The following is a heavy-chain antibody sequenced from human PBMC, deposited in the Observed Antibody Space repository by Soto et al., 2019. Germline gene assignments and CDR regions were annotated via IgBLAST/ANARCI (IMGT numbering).Heavy chain of an antibody. V-gene: IGHV4-59*07. J-gene: IGHJ4*02. D-gene: IGHD6-13*01. CDR2: IYHTVNT. CDR3: ASTSIATPGTGLDS. Sequence: PSDTLSLTCSVSGVSIGSHFWSWIRQAPGKGPELVGYIYHTVNTNYNPALKSRVTISLDTSRDQFSLKLNSVTTADTALYYCASTSIATPGTGLDSWGQGTLVTVSS. CDR1: GVSIGSHF.